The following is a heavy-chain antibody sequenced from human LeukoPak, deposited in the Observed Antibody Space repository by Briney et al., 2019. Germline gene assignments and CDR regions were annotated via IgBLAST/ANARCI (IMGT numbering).Heavy chain of an antibody. CDR1: GGSISSSSYY. CDR2: IYYSGST. Sequence: PSETLSLTCTVSGGSISSSSYYWGWIRQPPGKGLEWIGSIYYSGSTYYNPSLKSRVTISVDTSKNQFSLKLSPVTAADTAVYYCAGLLGYCSSTSCFRYYYGMDVWGQGTTVTVSS. J-gene: IGHJ6*02. V-gene: IGHV4-39*01. CDR3: AGLLGYCSSTSCFRYYYGMDV. D-gene: IGHD2-2*01.